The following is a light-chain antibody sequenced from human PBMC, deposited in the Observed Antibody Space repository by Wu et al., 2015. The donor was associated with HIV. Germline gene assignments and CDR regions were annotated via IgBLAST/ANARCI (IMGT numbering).Light chain of an antibody. V-gene: IGKV1-5*03. Sequence: DIQVTQSPSTLSASVGDRVTITCRTSQSIRSWLAWYQQTPGKAPKLLIYKASSLESGVPSRFSGSGSGTEFTLTISSLQPDDFATYYCQQYNSYPWTFGQGTKVEIK. J-gene: IGKJ1*01. CDR2: KAS. CDR1: QSIRSW. CDR3: QQYNSYPWT.